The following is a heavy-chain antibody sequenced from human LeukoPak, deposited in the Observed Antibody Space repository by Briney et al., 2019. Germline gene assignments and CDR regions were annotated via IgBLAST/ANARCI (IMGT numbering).Heavy chain of an antibody. CDR2: INAGNGNT. Sequence: ASVKVSCKASGYTFTSYAMHWVRQAPGQRLEWMGWINAGNGNTEYSQKFQGRVTITRDTSASTAYMELSSLRSEDTAVYYCARPLFNTYYYYGMDVWGQGTTVTVSS. V-gene: IGHV1-3*01. CDR3: ARPLFNTYYYYGMDV. CDR1: GYTFTSYA. D-gene: IGHD3-3*01. J-gene: IGHJ6*02.